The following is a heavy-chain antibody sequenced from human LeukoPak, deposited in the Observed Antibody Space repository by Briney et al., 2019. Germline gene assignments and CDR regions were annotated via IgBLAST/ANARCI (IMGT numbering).Heavy chain of an antibody. Sequence: PGGSLRLSCAASGFTFDDYAMHWVRQAPGKGLEWVSYISSSGSTIYYADSVKGRFTISRDNAKNSLYLQMNSLRAEDTAVYYCARVTLLSDFDYWGQGTLVTVSS. CDR1: GFTFDDYA. V-gene: IGHV3-48*03. D-gene: IGHD3-16*02. CDR2: ISSSGSTI. CDR3: ARVTLLSDFDY. J-gene: IGHJ4*02.